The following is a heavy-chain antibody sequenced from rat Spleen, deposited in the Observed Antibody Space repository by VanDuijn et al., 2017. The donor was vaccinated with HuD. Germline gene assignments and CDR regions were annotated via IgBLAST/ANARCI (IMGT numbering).Heavy chain of an antibody. J-gene: IGHJ2*01. D-gene: IGHD1-10*01. V-gene: IGHV5S23*01. CDR2: ISSGGGTNT. CDR3: ARRGYNNYYFDY. CDR1: GFTFSDYA. Sequence: EVQLVESGGGLVQPGRSLKLSCAASGFTFSDYAMAWVRQAPKKGLEWVASISSGGGTNTYYRDSVKGRFSISRDDAKSTLFLQMDSVRSEDTATYYCARRGYNNYYFDYWGQGVVVTVSS.